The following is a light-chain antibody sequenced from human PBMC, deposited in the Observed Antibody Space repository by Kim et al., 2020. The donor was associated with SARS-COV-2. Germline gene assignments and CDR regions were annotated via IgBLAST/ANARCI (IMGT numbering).Light chain of an antibody. CDR2: AGS. Sequence: DIQMTQSPSSLSAFVGDSVTITCRASQSISIYLSWYQQKPGKAPKLLIYAGSRLQSGVPSRFSGSGSGTDFTLTIRGLQPEDFGTYYCQQSYSSLYTFGQGTKLEI. CDR1: QSISIY. V-gene: IGKV1-39*01. J-gene: IGKJ2*01. CDR3: QQSYSSLYT.